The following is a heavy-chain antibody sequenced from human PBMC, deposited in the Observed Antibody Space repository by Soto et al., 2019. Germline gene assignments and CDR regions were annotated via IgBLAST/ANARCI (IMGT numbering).Heavy chain of an antibody. CDR1: GFTFSNYD. D-gene: IGHD2-21*01. V-gene: IGHV3-23*01. J-gene: IGHJ4*02. CDR2: VSSSGSST. CDR3: ARRDCGSGRNCEFGAPAFAY. Sequence: EVQLLESGGDLVQPGGSLRLSCAASGFTFSNYDMSWVRQAPGKGLEWVSSVSSSGSSTYYADSVKGRFTISRDNSTNTLDLQMSSLGAADTAVYHCARRDCGSGRNCEFGAPAFAYWGQGNLVTVTS.